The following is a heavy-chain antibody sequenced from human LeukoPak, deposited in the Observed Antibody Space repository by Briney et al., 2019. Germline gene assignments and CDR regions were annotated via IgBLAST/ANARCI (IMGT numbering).Heavy chain of an antibody. V-gene: IGHV3-48*04. D-gene: IGHD3-9*01. CDR2: ISSGSSIM. CDR1: GFTFGSYS. CDR3: ATALYYDILTGRPYYYYYGMDV. Sequence: GGSLRLSCVASGFTFGSYSMNWVRQSPGKGLEWVSYISSGSSIMYYADSVKGRFSISRDNAKNSLYLRMNSLRAEDTAVYYCATALYYDILTGRPYYYYYGMDVWGQGTTVTVSS. J-gene: IGHJ6*02.